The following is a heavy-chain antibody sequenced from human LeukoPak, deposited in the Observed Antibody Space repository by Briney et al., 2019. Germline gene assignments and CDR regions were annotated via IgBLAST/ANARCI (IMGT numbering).Heavy chain of an antibody. V-gene: IGHV4-39*01. D-gene: IGHD3-22*01. CDR1: GGSISSGPYY. Sequence: SETLSLTCTVSGGSISSGPYYWGWIRQPPGKGLEWIGNIYYGENTYYNPSLKSRVTISIDTSKNQFYLKLSSLTAAGTAVYYCARRDDSSGYHKIFDYWGPGTLVTVSS. CDR2: IYYGENT. J-gene: IGHJ4*02. CDR3: ARRDDSSGYHKIFDY.